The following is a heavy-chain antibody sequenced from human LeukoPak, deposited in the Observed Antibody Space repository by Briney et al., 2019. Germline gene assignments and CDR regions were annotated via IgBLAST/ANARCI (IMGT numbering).Heavy chain of an antibody. Sequence: PSETLSLTCTVSGGSISSYYWSWIRQPAGKGLEWIGRIYSSGSTNYNPSLKSRVTISVDKSKNQLSLKVSSVTAADTSMYYCTRQLSWASDTGDSWGQGTLVTVSS. CDR3: TRQLSWASDTGDS. CDR1: GGSISSYY. D-gene: IGHD6-13*01. J-gene: IGHJ5*01. CDR2: IYSSGST. V-gene: IGHV4-4*07.